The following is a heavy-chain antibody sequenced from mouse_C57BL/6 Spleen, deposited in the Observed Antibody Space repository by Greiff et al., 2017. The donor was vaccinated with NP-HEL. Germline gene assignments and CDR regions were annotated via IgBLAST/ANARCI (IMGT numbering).Heavy chain of an antibody. J-gene: IGHJ2*01. Sequence: VQLQQSGPELVKPGASVKISCKASGYSFTSYYIHWVKQRPGQGLEWIGWIYPGGGNTKYNEKFKGKSTLTADTSSSTAYMQLSSLTSEDSAVYYCARARYYGRSFDYWGQGTTLTVSS. CDR3: ARARYYGRSFDY. CDR2: IYPGGGNT. V-gene: IGHV1-66*01. CDR1: GYSFTSYY. D-gene: IGHD1-1*01.